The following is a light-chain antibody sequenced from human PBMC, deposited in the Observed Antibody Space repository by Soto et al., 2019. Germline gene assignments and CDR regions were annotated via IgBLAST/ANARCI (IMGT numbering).Light chain of an antibody. CDR2: DVT. CDR1: SSDVGGYNY. V-gene: IGLV2-14*01. CDR3: SSYTSSSTLYVV. Sequence: QSALTQPASVSRSPGQSITISCTETSSDVGGYNYVSWYQQHPGKAPKLMIYDVTNRPSGVSNRFSGSKSGNTASLTISGLQAEDEADYYCSSYTSSSTLYVVFGGGTKLTVL. J-gene: IGLJ2*01.